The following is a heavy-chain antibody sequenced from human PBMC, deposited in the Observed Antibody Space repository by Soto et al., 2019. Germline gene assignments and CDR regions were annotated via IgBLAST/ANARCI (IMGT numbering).Heavy chain of an antibody. Sequence: ASVKVSCKASGYTFTGYYMHWVRQAPGQGLEWMGWINPNSGGTNYAQKFQGWVTMTRDTSISTAYMELSRLRSDDTAVYYCARVRTSITMVRGEPRYYYYYMDVWGKGTTVTVSS. D-gene: IGHD3-10*01. CDR3: ARVRTSITMVRGEPRYYYYYMDV. CDR1: GYTFTGYY. J-gene: IGHJ6*03. V-gene: IGHV1-2*04. CDR2: INPNSGGT.